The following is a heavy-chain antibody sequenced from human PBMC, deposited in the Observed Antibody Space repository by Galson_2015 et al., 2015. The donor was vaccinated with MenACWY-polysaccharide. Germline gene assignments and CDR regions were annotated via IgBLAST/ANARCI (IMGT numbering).Heavy chain of an antibody. CDR3: ARITARKYTFADS. D-gene: IGHD1-20*01. CDR2: MNPNSGNT. V-gene: IGHV1-8*01. Sequence: SVKVSCKASGYTFTNYDINWVRQATGQGLEWMGWMNPNSGNTGYAQKFQGRVTMTSSSAMATAYMELNNLRSDDTAVYYCARITARKYTFADSWGQGTLVTVSS. J-gene: IGHJ4*02. CDR1: GYTFTNYD.